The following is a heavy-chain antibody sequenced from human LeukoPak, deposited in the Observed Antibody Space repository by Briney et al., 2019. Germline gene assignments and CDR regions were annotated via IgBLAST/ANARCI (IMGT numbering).Heavy chain of an antibody. CDR2: IHYSGST. CDR3: ARDGVAGGFDY. V-gene: IGHV4-59*01. J-gene: IGHJ4*02. D-gene: IGHD6-19*01. CDR1: GGTIGSYY. Sequence: SETLSLTCTVSGGTIGSYYWNWIRQAPGKGLEWIGYIHYSGSTNHNSALKSRVTISVDTSKNQYSLKLSSVTAADTAVYYCARDGVAGGFDYWGQGTLVTVS.